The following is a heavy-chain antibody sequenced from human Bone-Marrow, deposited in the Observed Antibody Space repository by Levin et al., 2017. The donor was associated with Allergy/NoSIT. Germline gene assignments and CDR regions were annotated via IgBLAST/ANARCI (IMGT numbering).Heavy chain of an antibody. CDR1: GFTFDVYS. CDR2: ISWNSEYI. Sequence: SLKISCATSGFTFDVYSMHWVRQAPGEGLEWVSSISWNSEYIGYVDSVKGRLTISRDNAKNFLYLQMNSLRPEDTALYYCARGGHSSGYWSHAFDMWGQGTMVTVSS. D-gene: IGHD3-22*01. J-gene: IGHJ3*02. V-gene: IGHV3-9*01. CDR3: ARGGHSSGYWSHAFDM.